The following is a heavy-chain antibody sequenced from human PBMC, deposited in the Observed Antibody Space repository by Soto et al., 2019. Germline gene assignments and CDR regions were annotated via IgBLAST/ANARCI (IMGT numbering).Heavy chain of an antibody. CDR2: IYYSGST. D-gene: IGHD1-1*01. J-gene: IGHJ3*02. CDR3: ARDGTLMADAFDI. Sequence: QVQLQESGPGLVKPSQTLSLTCTVSGGSISSGGYYWSWIRQHPGKGLEWIGYIYYSGSTYYNPSLKSRVTISVDTSKNQFSLKLSSVTAADTAVSYCARDGTLMADAFDIWGQGTMVTVSS. CDR1: GGSISSGGYY. V-gene: IGHV4-31*03.